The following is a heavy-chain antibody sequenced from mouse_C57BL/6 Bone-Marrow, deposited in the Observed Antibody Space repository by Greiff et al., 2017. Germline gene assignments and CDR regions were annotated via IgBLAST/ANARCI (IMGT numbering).Heavy chain of an antibody. CDR1: GYTFTSYG. CDR2: IYPRSGNT. Sequence: QVQLQQSGAELARPGASVKLSCKASGYTFTSYGISWVKQRTGQGLEWIGEIYPRSGNTYYNEKFKGKATLTADKSSSTAYMELLSLTSEDSAVYFVARYMYGYYFYAMDYWGQGTSVTVSS. CDR3: ARYMYGYYFYAMDY. V-gene: IGHV1-81*01. D-gene: IGHD2-3*01. J-gene: IGHJ4*01.